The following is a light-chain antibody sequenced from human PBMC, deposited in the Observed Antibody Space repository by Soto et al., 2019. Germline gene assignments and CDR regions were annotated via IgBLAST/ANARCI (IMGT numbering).Light chain of an antibody. CDR3: SSYTTSNTRQIV. CDR1: SNDVGGYNY. Sequence: QSVLTQPASVSGSPGQSITISCTGTSNDVGGYNYVSWYQHHPGKAPKLLIYDVSNRPSGVSNRFSGSKSGNTASLTISWLQPEDEADYYCSSYTTSNTRQIVFGTGTKVTVL. V-gene: IGLV2-14*03. J-gene: IGLJ1*01. CDR2: DVS.